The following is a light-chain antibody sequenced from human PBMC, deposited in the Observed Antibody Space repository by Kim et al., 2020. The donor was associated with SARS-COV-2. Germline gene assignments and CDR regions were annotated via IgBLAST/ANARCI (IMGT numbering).Light chain of an antibody. CDR1: QTVSTCC. Sequence: EIVLTQSPGTLSLSPGERATLSCRASQTVSTCCLAWHQQRPGQAPRLLIYATSKRATGIPDRFRGSGSGTYFTLTISRLEPEDFAVYYCQQYGKAFGQGTKVDIK. CDR2: ATS. V-gene: IGKV3-20*01. J-gene: IGKJ1*01. CDR3: QQYGKA.